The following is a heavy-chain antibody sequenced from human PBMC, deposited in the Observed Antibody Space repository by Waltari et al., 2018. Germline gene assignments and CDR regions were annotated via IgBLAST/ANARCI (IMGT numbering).Heavy chain of an antibody. D-gene: IGHD6-13*01. J-gene: IGHJ3*02. CDR2: ISWDGGST. CDR3: AKDFTAAGPDDAFDI. V-gene: IGHV3-43D*03. CDR1: GFTFDDYA. Sequence: EVQLVESGGVVVQPGGSLRLSCAASGFTFDDYAMHWVRQAPGKGLEWVSCISWDGGSTYYGESVKGRYTSSRDNSKNSLYLQMNSLRAEDTALYYCAKDFTAAGPDDAFDIWGQGTMVTVSS.